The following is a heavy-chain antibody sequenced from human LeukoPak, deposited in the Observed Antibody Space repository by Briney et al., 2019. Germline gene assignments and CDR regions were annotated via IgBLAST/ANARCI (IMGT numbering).Heavy chain of an antibody. D-gene: IGHD1/OR15-1a*01. Sequence: GGPQRLSCAASGFKFSDHYIDWVRQAPGKGLEWVGRSRNKASSYTTEYAASVEGRFTISRDVSESSLYLQMNSLRTEDTAVYYCGRIAISANNGMDVWGQGTTVTVSS. V-gene: IGHV3-72*01. CDR1: GFKFSDHY. J-gene: IGHJ6*02. CDR3: GRIAISANNGMDV. CDR2: SRNKASSYTT.